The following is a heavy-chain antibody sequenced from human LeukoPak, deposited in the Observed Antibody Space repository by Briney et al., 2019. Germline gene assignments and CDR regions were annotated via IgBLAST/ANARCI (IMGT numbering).Heavy chain of an antibody. CDR2: INPNSGGT. J-gene: IGHJ4*02. CDR1: GYTFTGYY. D-gene: IGHD3-22*01. Sequence: ASVKVSCKASGYTFTGYYMHWVRQAPGQGLEWMGWINPNSGGTNYAQKFQGRVTMTRDTSISTAYMEVSRLRSDDTAVYYCARDYYDSSGYLAYWGQGTLVTVSS. V-gene: IGHV1-2*02. CDR3: ARDYYDSSGYLAY.